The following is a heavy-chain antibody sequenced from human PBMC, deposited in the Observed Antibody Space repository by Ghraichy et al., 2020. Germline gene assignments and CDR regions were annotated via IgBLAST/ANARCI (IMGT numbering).Heavy chain of an antibody. J-gene: IGHJ4*02. CDR2: IKQDGSER. CDR1: GFTFNTYY. Sequence: GESLNTSCAASGFTFNTYYMTWVRQAPGKGLEWVANIKQDGSERYYVDSVKGRFTISRDNAKDSVYLQMNSLRAEDTAVYFCGRGGYIYGSNPVDYWGQGTQVTVSS. V-gene: IGHV3-7*04. D-gene: IGHD5-18*01. CDR3: GRGGYIYGSNPVDY.